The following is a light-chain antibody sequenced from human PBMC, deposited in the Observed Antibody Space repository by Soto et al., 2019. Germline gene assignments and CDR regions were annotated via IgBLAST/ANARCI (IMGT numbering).Light chain of an antibody. CDR3: QQTYDSLVS. J-gene: IGKJ4*01. CDR1: QTISDY. Sequence: DIQMTQSPPSLSASVGDRVNITCRASQTISDYLHWYQQKPGKAPTLLIYGSSSLQTGVPPRFSGSGSGTEFTLTISSLQPEDFGTYYCQQTYDSLVSFGGGTKVDLK. V-gene: IGKV1-39*01. CDR2: GSS.